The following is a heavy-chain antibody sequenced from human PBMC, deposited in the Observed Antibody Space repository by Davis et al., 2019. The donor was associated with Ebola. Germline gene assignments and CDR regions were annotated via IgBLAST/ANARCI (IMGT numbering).Heavy chain of an antibody. J-gene: IGHJ6*02. CDR3: ARDRRYNWNYVTGDTYYYGMDV. V-gene: IGHV3-48*04. CDR2: ISSSGSTI. Sequence: GESLKISCAASGFTFSSYAMHWVRQAPGKGLEWVSYISSSGSTIYYADSVKGRFTISRDNAKNSLYLQMNSLRAEDTAVYYCARDRRYNWNYVTGDTYYYGMDVWGQGTTVTVSS. CDR1: GFTFSSYA. D-gene: IGHD1-7*01.